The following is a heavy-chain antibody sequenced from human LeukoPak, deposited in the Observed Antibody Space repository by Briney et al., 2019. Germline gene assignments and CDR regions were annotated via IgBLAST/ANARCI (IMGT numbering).Heavy chain of an antibody. D-gene: IGHD5-12*01. V-gene: IGHV4-59*01. Sequence: SETLSLTCTVSGGSISSYYWSWIRQPPGKGLEWIGYIYYSGSTNYNPSLKSRVTISVDTSKNQFSLKLSSVTAADTAVYYCAKPHSGYGVDAFDMWGQGTMVTVSS. CDR3: AKPHSGYGVDAFDM. CDR2: IYYSGST. J-gene: IGHJ3*02. CDR1: GGSISSYY.